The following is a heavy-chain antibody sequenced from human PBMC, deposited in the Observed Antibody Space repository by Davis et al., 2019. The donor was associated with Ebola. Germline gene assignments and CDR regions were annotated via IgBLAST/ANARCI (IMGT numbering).Heavy chain of an antibody. V-gene: IGHV3-33*08. J-gene: IGHJ6*02. D-gene: IGHD4-11*01. CDR3: ARDRSSNYYYGMDV. CDR2: IWYDGSNK. Sequence: GESLKISCTVSGFTFSNYAIYWVRQAPGKGLEWVAVIWYDGSNKYYADSVKGRFTISRDNAKNSLYLEMDSLRAEDTAVYYCARDRSSNYYYGMDVWGQGTTVTVSS. CDR1: GFTFSNYA.